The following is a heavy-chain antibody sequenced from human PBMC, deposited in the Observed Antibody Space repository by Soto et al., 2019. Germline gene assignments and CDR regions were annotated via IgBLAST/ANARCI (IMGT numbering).Heavy chain of an antibody. Sequence: SETLSLTCTFSVGSTSSGGYYWSWIRQHPGKGLAWIGYIYYSGSTYYNPSLKSRVTISVDTSKNQFSLKLSSVTAADTAVYYCARDRALCSGGSCYSGSYYYGMDVWGQGTTVTVSS. CDR2: IYYSGST. CDR1: VGSTSSGGYY. V-gene: IGHV4-31*03. D-gene: IGHD2-15*01. J-gene: IGHJ6*02. CDR3: ARDRALCSGGSCYSGSYYYGMDV.